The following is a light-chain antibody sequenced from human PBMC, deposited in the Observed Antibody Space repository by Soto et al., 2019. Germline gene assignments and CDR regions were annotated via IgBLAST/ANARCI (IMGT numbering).Light chain of an antibody. CDR2: DAS. J-gene: IGKJ5*01. V-gene: IGKV1-5*01. CDR1: HSINNW. Sequence: DIQMAQCPCTLSATVLALVTITCRASHSINNWLAWYQQKPGKAPKLLIYDASSLESGVPSRFSGSGSGTEFTLTISSLQSEDFAVYYCPQYNNWITFGQGTRLEIK. CDR3: PQYNNWIT.